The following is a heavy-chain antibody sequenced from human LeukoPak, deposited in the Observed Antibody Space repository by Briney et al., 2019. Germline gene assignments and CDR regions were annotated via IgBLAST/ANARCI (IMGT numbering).Heavy chain of an antibody. CDR1: GYTFTSYY. CDR3: ARTEEHSGWYEPPLYFDY. D-gene: IGHD6-19*01. CDR2: INPSGGST. Sequence: GASVKVSCKASGYTFTSYYMHWVRQAPGQGLEWMGIINPSGGSTSYAQKFQGRVTMTRDTPTSTVYMELSSLRSEDTAVYYCARTEEHSGWYEPPLYFDYWGQGTLVTVSS. V-gene: IGHV1-46*01. J-gene: IGHJ4*02.